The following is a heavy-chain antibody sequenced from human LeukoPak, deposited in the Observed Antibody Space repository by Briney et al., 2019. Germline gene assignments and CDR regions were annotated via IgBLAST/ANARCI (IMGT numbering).Heavy chain of an antibody. CDR1: GGPISSSSYY. V-gene: IGHV4-39*07. D-gene: IGHD3-3*01. J-gene: IGHJ6*03. Sequence: SETLSLTCTVSGGPISSSSYYWGWIRQPPGKGLEWIGSIYYSGSTYYNPSLKSRVTISVDTSKNQFSLKLSSVTAADTAVYYCARAVFGVVPYYYYYMDVWGKGTTVTVSS. CDR2: IYYSGST. CDR3: ARAVFGVVPYYYYYMDV.